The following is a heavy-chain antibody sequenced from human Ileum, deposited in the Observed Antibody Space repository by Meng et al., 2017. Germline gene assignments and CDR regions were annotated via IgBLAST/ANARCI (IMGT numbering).Heavy chain of an antibody. V-gene: IGHV5-51*01. Sequence: GESLKISCKGSGYSFTSHWIGWVRQMPGKGLEWMGIIYPGESDTRYSTSFQGQVTISADKSITTACLQWSSLKASDTAMYYCARQGMPDYWGQGTLVTVSS. J-gene: IGHJ4*02. CDR3: ARQGMPDY. CDR1: GYSFTSHW. D-gene: IGHD2-2*01. CDR2: IYPGESDT.